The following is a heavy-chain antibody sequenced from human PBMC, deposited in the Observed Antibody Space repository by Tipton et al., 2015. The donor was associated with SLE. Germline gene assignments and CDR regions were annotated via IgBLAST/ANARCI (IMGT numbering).Heavy chain of an antibody. Sequence: LSLTCAASGFTFSSYSMNWVRQAPGKGLEWVSSISSSSSYIYYADSVKGRFSISRDNSKNTLFLEMNILRPDDTAVYYCARGGSPSPNYGMDVWGQGTTVTVSS. J-gene: IGHJ6*02. V-gene: IGHV3-21*04. CDR2: ISSSSSYI. D-gene: IGHD2-2*01. CDR3: ARGGSPSPNYGMDV. CDR1: GFTFSSYS.